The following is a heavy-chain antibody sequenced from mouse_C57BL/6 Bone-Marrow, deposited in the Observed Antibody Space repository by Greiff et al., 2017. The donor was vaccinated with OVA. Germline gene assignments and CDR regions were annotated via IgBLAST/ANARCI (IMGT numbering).Heavy chain of an antibody. CDR1: GYAFSSSW. CDR2: IYPGDGDT. J-gene: IGHJ4*01. Sequence: QVQLQQSGPELVKPGASVKISCKASGYAFSSSWMNWVKQRPGKGLEWIGRIYPGDGDTNYNGKFKGKATLTADKSSSTAYMQLSSLTSEDSAVYFCAGWAGYYAMDYWGQGTSVTVSS. D-gene: IGHD3-3*01. V-gene: IGHV1-82*01. CDR3: AGWAGYYAMDY.